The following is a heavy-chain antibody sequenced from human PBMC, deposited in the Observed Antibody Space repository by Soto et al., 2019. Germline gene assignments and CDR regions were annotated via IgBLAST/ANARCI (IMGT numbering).Heavy chain of an antibody. D-gene: IGHD6-19*01. CDR3: VKDRVDSAVAFDY. CDR2: ISSNGGST. Sequence: GGSLRLSCSASGFTFSSYAMHWVRQAPGKGLEYVSAISSNGGSTYYADSVKGRFTISRDNSKNTLYLQMSSLRAEDTAVYYCVKDRVDSAVAFDYWGQGTLVTVSS. CDR1: GFTFSSYA. J-gene: IGHJ4*02. V-gene: IGHV3-64D*08.